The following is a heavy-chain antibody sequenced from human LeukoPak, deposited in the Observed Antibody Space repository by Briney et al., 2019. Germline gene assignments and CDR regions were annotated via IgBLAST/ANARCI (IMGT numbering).Heavy chain of an antibody. CDR3: ARAAYASSPDY. J-gene: IGHJ4*02. Sequence: GGSLRLSCAASGFTFSSYSMNWVRQAPGKGLEWVTYISPSSSSIYSADSVKGRFTISRDNAKNSLYLQTNSLRDEDTAVYYCARAAYASSPDYWGQGTLVTVSS. D-gene: IGHD2-2*01. CDR2: ISPSSSSI. CDR1: GFTFSSYS. V-gene: IGHV3-48*02.